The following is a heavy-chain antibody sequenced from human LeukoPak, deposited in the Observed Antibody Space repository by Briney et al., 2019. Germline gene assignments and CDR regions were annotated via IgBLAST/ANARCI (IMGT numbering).Heavy chain of an antibody. D-gene: IGHD2-2*02. CDR3: TRDQRYCSSTSCYTNFDY. Sequence: GGSLRLSCAASGFTFSDYWMQWVRQAPGKGLVWGSRINGKGGTSYADSVKGRFTISRDNAKNTVHLQMNSLRAEDTAVYYCTRDQRYCSSTSCYTNFDYWGQGTLVTVSS. J-gene: IGHJ4*02. CDR1: GFTFSDYW. V-gene: IGHV3-74*01. CDR2: INGKGGT.